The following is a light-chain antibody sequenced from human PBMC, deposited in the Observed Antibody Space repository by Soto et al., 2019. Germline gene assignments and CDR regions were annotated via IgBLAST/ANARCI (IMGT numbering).Light chain of an antibody. CDR1: QSVSGW. V-gene: IGKV1-5*01. J-gene: IGKJ1*01. CDR3: QQYETFSGT. CDR2: DAS. Sequence: IPISQSPSTLSASVGATVTVTCRASQSVSGWLAWYQQKPGEAPKLLIYDASALPRGVPSRFSGSGSGTKFTLTIASLQPDDFATYYCQQYETFSGTFGPGTKVDNK.